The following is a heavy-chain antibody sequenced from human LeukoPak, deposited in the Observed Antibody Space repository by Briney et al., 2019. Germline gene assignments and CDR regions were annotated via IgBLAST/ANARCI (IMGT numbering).Heavy chain of an antibody. J-gene: IGHJ4*02. CDR2: ISSSGSTI. Sequence: GGSLRLSCAASGFTFSSYEMNWVRQALGKGLEWVSYISSSGSTIYYADSVKGRFTISRDNAKNSLYLQMNSLRAEDTAVYYCARESEQLDLDYWGQGTLVTVSS. D-gene: IGHD6-13*01. CDR3: ARESEQLDLDY. V-gene: IGHV3-48*03. CDR1: GFTFSSYE.